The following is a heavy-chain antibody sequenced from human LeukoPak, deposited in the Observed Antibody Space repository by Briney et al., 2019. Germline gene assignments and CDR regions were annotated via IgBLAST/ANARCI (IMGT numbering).Heavy chain of an antibody. D-gene: IGHD4/OR15-4a*01. J-gene: IGHJ4*02. V-gene: IGHV4-30-2*01. CDR2: IYHSGST. CDR1: GGSISSGGYS. CDR3: ARDLTRSGYFDY. Sequence: NPSETLSLTCAVSGGSISSGGYSWSWIRQPPGKGLEWIGYIYHSGSTYYNPSLKSRVTISVDRSKNQFSLKLSSVTAADTAVYYCARDLTRSGYFDYWGQGTLVTVSS.